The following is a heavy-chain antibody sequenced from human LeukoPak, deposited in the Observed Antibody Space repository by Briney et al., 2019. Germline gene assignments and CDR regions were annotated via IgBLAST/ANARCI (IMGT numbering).Heavy chain of an antibody. J-gene: IGHJ3*02. V-gene: IGHV1-18*01. CDR1: GYTFTSYG. CDR2: ISAYNGNT. D-gene: IGHD1-26*01. CDR3: AKTDTGNYYGAFDM. Sequence: ASVKVSCKASGYTFTSYGISWVRQAPGQGLEWMGWISAYNGNTNYAQKLQGRVTMTTDTSTSTAYMELRSLRSDDTAVYYCAKTDTGNYYGAFDMWGQGTMVTVSS.